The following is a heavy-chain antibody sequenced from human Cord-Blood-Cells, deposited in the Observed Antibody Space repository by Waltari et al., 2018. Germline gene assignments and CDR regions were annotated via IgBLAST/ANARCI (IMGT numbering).Heavy chain of an antibody. CDR3: ARGLPYYYDSSGSRCFDP. J-gene: IGHJ5*02. D-gene: IGHD3-22*01. CDR2: INHSGST. CDR1: GGSFSVYY. Sequence: HVQLQQWGDGLFKPSANLSLTCAVYGGSFSVYYWIWIRQHPGKGLEWIGEINHSGSTNYNPSLKSRGTISVDTSKNQFSLKLSSVTAAGTAVYYCARGLPYYYDSSGSRCFDPWGQGTLVTVSS. V-gene: IGHV4-34*01.